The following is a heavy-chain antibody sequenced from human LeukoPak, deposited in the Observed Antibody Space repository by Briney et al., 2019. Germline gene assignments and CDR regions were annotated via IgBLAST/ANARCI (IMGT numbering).Heavy chain of an antibody. Sequence: ASVKVSCKTSGYTFTGYDINWVRQAPGQGLEWMGWMKSNSGDTQFAQKFQGRVTMTRNISISTAFMELSSLRSEDTAVYYCARGEYSSSWYPFDYWGQGSPVTVSS. CDR3: ARGEYSSSWYPFDY. J-gene: IGHJ4*02. V-gene: IGHV1-8*01. CDR2: MKSNSGDT. D-gene: IGHD6-13*01. CDR1: GYTFTGYD.